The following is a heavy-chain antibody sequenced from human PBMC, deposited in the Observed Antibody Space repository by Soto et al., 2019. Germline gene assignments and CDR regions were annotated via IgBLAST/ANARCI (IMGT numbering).Heavy chain of an antibody. V-gene: IGHV3-66*01. Sequence: EVQLVESGGGLVQPGGSLRLSCAASGLIVSSTYMSWVRQAPGKGLEWVSVISNGGDTHYADSVMGRFSLSRDISNNTLHLQMSSLRVEDTAVYYCAREPRYCSGGSCSITGDAFDIWGQGTMVTVSS. CDR2: ISNGGDT. CDR1: GLIVSSTY. D-gene: IGHD2-15*01. CDR3: AREPRYCSGGSCSITGDAFDI. J-gene: IGHJ3*02.